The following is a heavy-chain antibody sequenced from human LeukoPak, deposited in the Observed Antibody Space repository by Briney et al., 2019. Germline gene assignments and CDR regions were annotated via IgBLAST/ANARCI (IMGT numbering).Heavy chain of an antibody. J-gene: IGHJ5*01. D-gene: IGHD4/OR15-4a*01. CDR2: IDDRVTA. CDR3: ASQSCYGVGSARGWFGS. V-gene: IGHV4-59*01. CDR1: GVAISAYY. Sequence: SETLSLTCTVSGVAISAYYWIWIRQSPGQALECIGNIDDRVTAMHHPSLRSRVTISLDTSSNQFSLTMKSVTAADTAVYYCASQSCYGVGSARGWFGSWGQGTLVSVSS.